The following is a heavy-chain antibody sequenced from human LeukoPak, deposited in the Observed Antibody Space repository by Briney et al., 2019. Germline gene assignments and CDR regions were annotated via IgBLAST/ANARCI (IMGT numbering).Heavy chain of an antibody. CDR3: TRQGSSSWTRFDY. CDR1: GFTFSGSA. V-gene: IGHV3-73*01. CDR2: IRSKANSYAT. J-gene: IGHJ4*02. D-gene: IGHD6-13*01. Sequence: QPGGSLKLSCAASGFTFSGSAIHWVRQASGKGLEWVGRIRSKANSYATAYAASVKGRFTISRDDSKNTAYLQMNSLKTEDTAVYYCTRQGSSSWTRFDYWGQGTLVTVSS.